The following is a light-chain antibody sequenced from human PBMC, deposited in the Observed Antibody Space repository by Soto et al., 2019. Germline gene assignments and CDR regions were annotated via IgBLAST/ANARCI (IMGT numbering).Light chain of an antibody. CDR3: QQYKRYSKT. CDR1: QGIRND. J-gene: IGKJ1*01. Sequence: DIHLTHSPSSLSASVGDRVTITCRASQGIRNDLGWYQQKPGKAPKRLIYAASSLQSGVPSRFSGSGSGTEFTLTITSLQPDDFATYYCQQYKRYSKTFGQGTKVDIK. CDR2: AAS. V-gene: IGKV1-17*01.